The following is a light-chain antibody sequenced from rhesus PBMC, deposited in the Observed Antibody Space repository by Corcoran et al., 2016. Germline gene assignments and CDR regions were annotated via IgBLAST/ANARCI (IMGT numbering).Light chain of an antibody. CDR2: KGS. CDR3: QDGNGTPYS. Sequence: IQMTQSPSSLSAFVGDRVTIPCRASQAITYDLAWYPQKPGETPRLLIYKGSPLQSGVLSRFSGSGSGTDFTRTIRGLQPEDFATYYCQDGNGTPYSFGQGTKVGVK. J-gene: IGKJ2*01. V-gene: IGKV1-25*01. CDR1: QAITYD.